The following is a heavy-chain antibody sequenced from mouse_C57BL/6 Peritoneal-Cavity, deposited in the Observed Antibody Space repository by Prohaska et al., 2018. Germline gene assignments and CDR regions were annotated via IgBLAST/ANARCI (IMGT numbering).Heavy chain of an antibody. CDR1: GFTFSNYW. J-gene: IGHJ3*01. V-gene: IGHV6-3*01. CDR2: IRLXSDNYTT. Sequence: EVKLEESGGGLVQPGGSMKLSCVASGFTFSNYWMNSVRQSQEKGLEWVAQIRLXSDNYTTHYAESVKGRFTISRDDSKSSVYLQMNNLRAEDTGIYYCTRFAYWGQGTLVTVSA. CDR3: TRFAY.